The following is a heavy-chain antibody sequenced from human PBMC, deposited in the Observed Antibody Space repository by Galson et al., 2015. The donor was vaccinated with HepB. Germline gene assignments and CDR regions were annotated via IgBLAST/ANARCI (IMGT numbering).Heavy chain of an antibody. D-gene: IGHD3-22*01. CDR2: PYSGGRT. CDR3: ARGIVAPISDAFDI. Sequence: APRPPCAASGLNVSSNSMRGTRQAPGQGLEAVVFPYSGGRTLSAASSRGCSTLALDNCKNTLDLQMNSLRAEDTAVYYCARGIVAPISDAFDIWGQGTMVTVSS. V-gene: IGHV3-53*01. CDR1: GLNVSSNS. J-gene: IGHJ3*02.